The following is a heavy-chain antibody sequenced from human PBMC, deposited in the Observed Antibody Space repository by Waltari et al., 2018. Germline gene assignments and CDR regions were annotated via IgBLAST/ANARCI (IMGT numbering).Heavy chain of an antibody. J-gene: IGHJ3*02. CDR3: ARDIPDYDSSGYYLPAFDI. CDR2: IYSGGST. D-gene: IGHD3-22*01. V-gene: IGHV3-53*01. Sequence: EVQLVESGGGLIQPGGSLRLSCAASGFTVSSNYMSWVRQAPGKGLEWVSVIYSGGSTYYADSVKGRFTISRDNSKNTLYLQMNSLRAEDTAVYYCARDIPDYDSSGYYLPAFDIWGQGTMVTVSS. CDR1: GFTVSSNY.